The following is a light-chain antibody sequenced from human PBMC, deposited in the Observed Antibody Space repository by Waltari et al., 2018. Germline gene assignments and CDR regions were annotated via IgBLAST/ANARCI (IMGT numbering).Light chain of an antibody. V-gene: IGLV2-14*03. CDR2: DVS. CDR3: ASYTSRNTLV. CDR1: SRDVGAYTY. Sequence: QSALTQPASVSGSPGQSITISCTGTSRDVGAYTYISWYQQHPGKVPKVMIFDVSNRPSGVSNRFSGSKSDNTASLTISGLQAEDEADYYCASYTSRNTLVFGSGTKVTIL. J-gene: IGLJ1*01.